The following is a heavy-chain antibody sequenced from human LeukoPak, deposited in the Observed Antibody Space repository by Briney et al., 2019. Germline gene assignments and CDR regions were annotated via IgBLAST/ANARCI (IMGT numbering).Heavy chain of an antibody. Sequence: ASVKVSCKASGYTFTGYYMHWVRQAPGQGLEWMGWINPNSGGTNYAQKFQGRVTMTRDTSISTAYMELSRLRSDDTAVYYCARDLSAFGELEHDYWGQGTLVTVSS. J-gene: IGHJ4*02. CDR1: GYTFTGYY. CDR2: INPNSGGT. CDR3: ARDLSAFGELEHDY. V-gene: IGHV1-2*02. D-gene: IGHD3-10*01.